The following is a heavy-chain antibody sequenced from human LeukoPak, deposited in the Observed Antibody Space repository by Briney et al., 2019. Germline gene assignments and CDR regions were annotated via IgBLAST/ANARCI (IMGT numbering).Heavy chain of an antibody. V-gene: IGHV5-51*01. J-gene: IGHJ4*02. CDR2: IYPHDSET. CDR1: GYSFTTYW. D-gene: IGHD6-19*01. CDR3: ARFSGSGWSIYYFDY. Sequence: GESLKISCKGSGYSFTTYWIGWVRQMPGGGLEWMGIIYPHDSETRYSPSFQGQVTISADKSISTAYLQWSSLKASDTAMYYCARFSGSGWSIYYFDYWGQGTLVTVSS.